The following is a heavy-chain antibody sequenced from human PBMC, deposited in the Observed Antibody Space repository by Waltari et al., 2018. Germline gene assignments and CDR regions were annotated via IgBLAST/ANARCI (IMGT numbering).Heavy chain of an antibody. J-gene: IGHJ3*02. CDR3: ARGDMNDAFDI. Sequence: QVQLVQSGAEVKTPGASVKVACQASGYSFTSYDINWVRKVTGEGLEWMGWMNPNSGNTGDAQKFQGRDTMTRNTSISTAYMELSSLRSEDTAVYYCARGDMNDAFDIWGQGTMVTVSS. CDR1: GYSFTSYD. V-gene: IGHV1-8*01. CDR2: MNPNSGNT. D-gene: IGHD2-15*01.